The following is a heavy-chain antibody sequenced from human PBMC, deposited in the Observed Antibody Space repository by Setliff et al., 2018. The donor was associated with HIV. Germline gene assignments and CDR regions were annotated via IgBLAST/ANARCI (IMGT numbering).Heavy chain of an antibody. CDR3: ARDRSDYYNLPGYFDH. V-gene: IGHV4-31*03. Sequence: SQTLSLTCTVSGGSISSGTYYWSWIRQHPGKGLEWIGYIYYSGSTYYNPSLKSRVTISVDTSRNQFSLKLSSVTAADTAVYYCARDRSDYYNLPGYFDHWGQGTPVTVSS. CDR1: GGSISSGTYY. J-gene: IGHJ4*02. CDR2: IYYSGST. D-gene: IGHD3-3*01.